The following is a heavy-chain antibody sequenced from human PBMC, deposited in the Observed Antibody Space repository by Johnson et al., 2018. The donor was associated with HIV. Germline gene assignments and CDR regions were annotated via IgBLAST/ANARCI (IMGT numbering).Heavy chain of an antibody. CDR3: AKDSLTTTVVAENDALDV. J-gene: IGHJ3*01. D-gene: IGHD3-22*01. Sequence: VQLVESGGGLIQPGGSLRLSCAASGFTVSSNYMSWLRQAPGKALEWVSVIYSDDSTYYADSVQGRFTLSRDNSMNTVYLDMDSLRAEDTAVYFCAKDSLTTTVVAENDALDVWGQGTTVTVSS. CDR1: GFTVSSNY. V-gene: IGHV3-66*03. CDR2: IYSDDST.